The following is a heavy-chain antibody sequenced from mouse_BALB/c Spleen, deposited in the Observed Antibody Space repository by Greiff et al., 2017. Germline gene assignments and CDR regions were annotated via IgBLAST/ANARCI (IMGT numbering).Heavy chain of an antibody. D-gene: IGHD2-1*01. CDR2: IWAGGST. J-gene: IGHJ1*01. CDR3: ARDRGNGNWYFDV. CDR1: GFSLTSYG. V-gene: IGHV2-9*02. Sequence: QVQLQQSGPGLVAPSQSLSITCTVSGFSLTSYGVHWVRQPPGKGLEWLGVIWAGGSTNYNSALMSRLSISKDNSKSQVFLKMNSLQTDDTAMYYCARDRGNGNWYFDVWGAGTTVTVSS.